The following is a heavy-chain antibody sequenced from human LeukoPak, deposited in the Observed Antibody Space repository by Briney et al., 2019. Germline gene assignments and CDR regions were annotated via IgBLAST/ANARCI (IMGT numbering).Heavy chain of an antibody. J-gene: IGHJ4*02. Sequence: GGSLRLSCAASGFTFSNYNMNWIRQAPGKGLEWVSSISSSNNYIYYADSVKGRFTISRDNAKNSLYLQMNSLRAEDTAVYYCARRSPNYYFDYWGQGTPVAVSS. V-gene: IGHV3-21*01. CDR3: ARRSPNYYFDY. CDR2: ISSSNNYI. CDR1: GFTFSNYN.